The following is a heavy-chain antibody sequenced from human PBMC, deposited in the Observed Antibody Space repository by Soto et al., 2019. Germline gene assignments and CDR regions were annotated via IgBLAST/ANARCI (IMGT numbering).Heavy chain of an antibody. V-gene: IGHV4-31*03. CDR1: GDSVSSSGYY. J-gene: IGHJ4*02. CDR2: IFNSGNT. Sequence: QVQLQESGPGLVKPSQTLSLTCTVSGDSVSSSGYYWSWIRQLPGKGLEWIGYIFNSGNTYFNPSLRGRLTILIDTSKNQFSLKLTSVTASDTAVYYCARIRTLIAVVGGLPWENHYFDYWGQGALVTVSS. CDR3: ARIRTLIAVVGGLPWENHYFDY. D-gene: IGHD3-22*01.